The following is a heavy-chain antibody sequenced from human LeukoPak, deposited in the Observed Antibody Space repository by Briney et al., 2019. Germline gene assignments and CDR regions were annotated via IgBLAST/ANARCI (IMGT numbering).Heavy chain of an antibody. Sequence: ASVKVSCKASGGTFSSYAISWVRQAPGQGLEWMGGIIPIFGTANYAQKFQGRVTITADESTSTAYMELSSLRSEDTAVYYCAREVVVVPAATYAFDIWGQGTMVTVSS. J-gene: IGHJ3*02. D-gene: IGHD2-2*01. CDR2: IIPIFGTA. V-gene: IGHV1-69*13. CDR3: AREVVVVPAATYAFDI. CDR1: GGTFSSYA.